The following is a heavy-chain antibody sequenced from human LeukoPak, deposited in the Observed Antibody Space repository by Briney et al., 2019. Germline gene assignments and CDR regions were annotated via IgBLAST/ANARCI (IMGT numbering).Heavy chain of an antibody. Sequence: GGSLRLSCAASGFTFSNYAMHWVRQAPGKGLEYVSAISSNGGSTYYANSAKGRFTISRDNSKNTLYLQMGSLRAEDMARYYCARDGGDIVVVTASYYYMDVWGKGTTVTVSS. CDR3: ARDGGDIVVVTASYYYMDV. V-gene: IGHV3-64*01. J-gene: IGHJ6*03. CDR2: ISSNGGST. D-gene: IGHD2-21*02. CDR1: GFTFSNYA.